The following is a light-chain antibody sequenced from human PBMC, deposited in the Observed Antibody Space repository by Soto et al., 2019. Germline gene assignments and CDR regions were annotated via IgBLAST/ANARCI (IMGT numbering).Light chain of an antibody. CDR2: GAS. CDR3: QHYGSSPVT. Sequence: EIVLTQSPGTLSLSPGERATLSCRASQSVSSSYLAWYQQKPGQAPRLLIKGASSRATGIPDRFSGSGSGTDFTLTISRLEPEDFAPYYCQHYGSSPVTFGQGTKLEIK. CDR1: QSVSSSY. J-gene: IGKJ2*01. V-gene: IGKV3-20*01.